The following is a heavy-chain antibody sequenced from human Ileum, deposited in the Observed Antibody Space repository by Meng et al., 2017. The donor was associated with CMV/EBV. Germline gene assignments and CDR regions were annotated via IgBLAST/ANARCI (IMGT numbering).Heavy chain of an antibody. CDR3: GRAGARGVPVDI. J-gene: IGHJ4*02. D-gene: IGHD3-10*01. Sequence: QPRESGPASVQPSGSLTLPRTVAGCFMSSYPWTWIRKPAGKGLEWIGRLRTSGTTDHNPSLMSRVTLSIDTSKNQFSLKLTSVTAADTAVYYCGRAGARGVPVDIWGQGTLVTVSS. CDR1: GCFMSSYP. V-gene: IGHV4-4*07. CDR2: LRTSGTT.